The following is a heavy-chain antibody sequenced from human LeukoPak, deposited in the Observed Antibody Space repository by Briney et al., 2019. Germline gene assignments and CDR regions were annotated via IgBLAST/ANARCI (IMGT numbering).Heavy chain of an antibody. J-gene: IGHJ5*02. Sequence: GSLRLSCAGPGFSFSSAWMTWVRQAPGKGLEWVGRIRANAEGGTADYAAPVKGRFTISRDDSENTLYLQMSSLKIEDTATYYCTTDRKELENHWGQGTLVTVSS. CDR2: IRANAEGGTA. D-gene: IGHD1-7*01. CDR1: GFSFSSAW. V-gene: IGHV3-15*01. CDR3: TTDRKELENH.